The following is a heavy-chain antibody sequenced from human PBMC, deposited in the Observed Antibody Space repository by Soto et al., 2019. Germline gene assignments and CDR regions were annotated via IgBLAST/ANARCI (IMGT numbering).Heavy chain of an antibody. CDR1: GYTFSGYY. CDR2: INPNSGGT. CDR3: ARSITEGYCTITGCYTRPLYGMDV. Sequence: QEQLVQSGAEVKKPGASVKVSCKASGYTFSGYYIHWLRQAPGQGLEWMGWINPNSGGTNYAQKFQGRVTVTRDTPTSTAYMEVSRLTSDDTAVYYCARSITEGYCTITGCYTRPLYGMDVWGQGTTVTVSS. J-gene: IGHJ6*02. V-gene: IGHV1-2*02. D-gene: IGHD2-2*02.